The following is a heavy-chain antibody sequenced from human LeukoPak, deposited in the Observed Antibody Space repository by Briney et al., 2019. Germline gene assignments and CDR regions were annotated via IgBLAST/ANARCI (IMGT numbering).Heavy chain of an antibody. CDR2: INAGNGNT. CDR3: ARAWILSHWFDP. V-gene: IGHV1-3*01. Sequence: ASVKVSCKASGYTFTSYAMHWVRQAPGQRLEWMGWINAGNGNTKYSQKFRGRVTITRDTSASTAYMELSSLRSEDTAVYYCARAWILSHWFDPWGQGTLVTVSS. D-gene: IGHD3-3*01. CDR1: GYTFTSYA. J-gene: IGHJ5*02.